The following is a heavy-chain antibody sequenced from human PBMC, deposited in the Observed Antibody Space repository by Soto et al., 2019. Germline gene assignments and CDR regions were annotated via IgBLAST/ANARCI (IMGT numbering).Heavy chain of an antibody. Sequence: GGSLRLSCAVSGFTFSSYAMNWVRQAPGKGLEWVAVISDSGDSTYYADSVKGRFTISRDNSEKTLYLQMNSLRAEDTAVYYCEKDGGSGSYPDYWGQGTLVTVSS. CDR2: ISDSGDST. D-gene: IGHD1-26*01. V-gene: IGHV3-23*01. J-gene: IGHJ4*02. CDR3: EKDGGSGSYPDY. CDR1: GFTFSSYA.